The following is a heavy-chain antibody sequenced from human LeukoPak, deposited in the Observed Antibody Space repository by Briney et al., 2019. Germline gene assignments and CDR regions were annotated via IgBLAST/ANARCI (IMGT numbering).Heavy chain of an antibody. CDR3: ARGVYSGWYIHNWLDS. CDR1: GYTFTGYY. J-gene: IGHJ5*01. D-gene: IGHD6-19*01. V-gene: IGHV1-2*02. CDR2: INPNSGGT. Sequence: GASVKVSCKASGYTFTGYYMHWVRQAPGQGLEWMGWINPNSGGTNYAQKFQGRVTMTRDTSISTAYMELSSLRSDDTAVYYCARGVYSGWYIHNWLDSWGQGTLVIVSS.